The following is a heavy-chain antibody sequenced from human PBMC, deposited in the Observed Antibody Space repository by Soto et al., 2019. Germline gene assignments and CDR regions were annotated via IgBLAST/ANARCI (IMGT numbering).Heavy chain of an antibody. CDR1: GFTFSSYA. V-gene: IGHV3-23*01. Sequence: LRLSCAASGFTFSSYAMSWVRQAPGKGLEWVSAISGSGGSTYYADSVKGRFTISRDNSKNTLYLQMNSLRAEDTAVYYCAKGSTIVLMVYAILYWGQGTLVTVSS. J-gene: IGHJ4*02. D-gene: IGHD2-8*01. CDR3: AKGSTIVLMVYAILY. CDR2: ISGSGGST.